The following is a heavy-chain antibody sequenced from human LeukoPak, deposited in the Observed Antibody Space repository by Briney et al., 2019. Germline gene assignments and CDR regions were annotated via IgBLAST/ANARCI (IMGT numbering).Heavy chain of an antibody. J-gene: IGHJ4*02. V-gene: IGHV3-7*01. CDR1: GFTISNYW. D-gene: IGHD5-18*01. CDR2: IQQDGSEK. Sequence: PGGSLRLSCAASGFTISNYWMSWVRQAPGRGLEWLANIQQDGSEKYYVDSVKGRFSISRDNTKNSLYLQMNSLRAEDTAVYYCARLGGYSYGHLDYWGQGTLVTVSS. CDR3: ARLGGYSYGHLDY.